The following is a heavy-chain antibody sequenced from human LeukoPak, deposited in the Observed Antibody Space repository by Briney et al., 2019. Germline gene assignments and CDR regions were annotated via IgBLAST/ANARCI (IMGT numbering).Heavy chain of an antibody. CDR2: IYYSGST. D-gene: IGHD6-13*01. Sequence: SETLSLTCTVSGGSISSYYWSWIRQPPGKGLEWIGYIYYSGSTIYNPSLKSRVTISVDTSKNQFSLKLSSVTAADTAVYYCARQNSWEAFDPWGQGTLVTVSS. CDR3: ARQNSWEAFDP. J-gene: IGHJ5*02. CDR1: GGSISSYY. V-gene: IGHV4-59*01.